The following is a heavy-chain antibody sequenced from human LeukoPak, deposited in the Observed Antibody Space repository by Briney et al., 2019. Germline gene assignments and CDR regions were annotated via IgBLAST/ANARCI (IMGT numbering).Heavy chain of an antibody. V-gene: IGHV1-24*01. J-gene: IGHJ3*02. D-gene: IGHD2-2*01. Sequence: GASVKVSCKASGYTFTGYYMHWVRQAPGQGLEWMGGFDPEDGETIYAQKFQGRVTMTEDTSTDTAYMELSSLRSEDTAVYYCATGVVPAAIDAFDIWGQGTMVTVSS. CDR1: GYTFTGYY. CDR2: FDPEDGET. CDR3: ATGVVPAAIDAFDI.